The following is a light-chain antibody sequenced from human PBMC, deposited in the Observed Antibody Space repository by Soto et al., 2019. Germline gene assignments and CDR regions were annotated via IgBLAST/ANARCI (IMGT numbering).Light chain of an antibody. CDR1: QSINNY. J-gene: IGKJ3*01. CDR2: ATS. Sequence: DIQLTQSPSSLSASVGDRVTITCRTSQSINNYLNWYQHIPGKAPRLLIYATSTLQRGVPPRFRGGGSGTLFTLTISSLQPEDFATYYCQHSYWTPFTFGPGTTAYIK. V-gene: IGKV1-39*01. CDR3: QHSYWTPFT.